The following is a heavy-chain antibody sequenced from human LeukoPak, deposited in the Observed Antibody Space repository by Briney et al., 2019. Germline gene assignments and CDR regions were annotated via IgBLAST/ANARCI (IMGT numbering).Heavy chain of an antibody. D-gene: IGHD7-27*01. CDR1: GFSFDDYA. CDR2: ISWNSGSI. J-gene: IGHJ4*02. Sequence: GGSLRLSCAASGFSFDDYAMHWVRQVPGKGLEWVSGISWNSGSIGYADSVKGRFTISRDNAKNSLYLQMNSLRAEDTAVYYCARIAGDRVYFDYWGQGTLVTVSS. V-gene: IGHV3-9*01. CDR3: ARIAGDRVYFDY.